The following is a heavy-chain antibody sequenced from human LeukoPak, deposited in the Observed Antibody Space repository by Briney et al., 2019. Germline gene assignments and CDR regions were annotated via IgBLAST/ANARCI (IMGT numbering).Heavy chain of an antibody. Sequence: LRLSCAASGFTFSSYAMSWVRQAPGKGLEWIGYIYHSGSTYYNPSLKSRVTISVDRSKNQFSLKLSSVTAADTAVYYCARDPGSGYLDWGQGTLVTVSS. V-gene: IGHV4-30-2*01. D-gene: IGHD3-3*01. J-gene: IGHJ4*02. CDR2: IYHSGST. CDR1: GFTFSSYA. CDR3: ARDPGSGYLD.